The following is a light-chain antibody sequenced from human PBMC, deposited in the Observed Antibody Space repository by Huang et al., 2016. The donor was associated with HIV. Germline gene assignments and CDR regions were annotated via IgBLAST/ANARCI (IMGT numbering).Light chain of an antibody. CDR1: QGIGHS. CDR2: AQS. V-gene: IGKV1-NL1*01. Sequence: DIQMTPSPSSLSASVGDRVTIPCRPSQGIGHSLAWYQQKPEKAPRLLLYAQSTLESGVPSRFSGSGSGTDYTLTINNLQAEDIASYYCQQYHSLPWTFGHGTRVEIK. CDR3: QQYHSLPWT. J-gene: IGKJ1*01.